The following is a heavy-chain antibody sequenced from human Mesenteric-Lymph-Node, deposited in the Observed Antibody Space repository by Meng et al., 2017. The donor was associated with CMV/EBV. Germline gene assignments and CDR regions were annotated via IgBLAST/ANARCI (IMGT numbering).Heavy chain of an antibody. V-gene: IGHV4-39*01. CDR1: GASISRLPYY. CDR2: IYYRGST. CDR3: ARLLSNWYFDL. D-gene: IGHD2-15*01. Sequence: CPFSGASISRLPYYWGWLRPPPGKALAWIARIYYRGSTYSNPSLKSRVTISVDTSKNQFSLKLSSVTAADSALYYCARLLSNWYFDLWGRGTLVTVSS. J-gene: IGHJ2*01.